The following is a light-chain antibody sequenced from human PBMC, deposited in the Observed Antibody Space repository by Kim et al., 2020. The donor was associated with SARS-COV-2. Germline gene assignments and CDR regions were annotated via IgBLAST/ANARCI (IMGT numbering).Light chain of an antibody. CDR2: LYSDGRY. CDR1: SGHSTYA. V-gene: IGLV4-69*01. Sequence: QLVMTQSPSASASLGASVKLTCILSSGHSTYAIAWYQQQPEKGPRYLMKLYSDGRYKKGDGIPDRFSGSSSGTERYLIISSLQSDDEADYYCQTWGSGSVVFAGGTQLTVL. J-gene: IGLJ2*01. CDR3: QTWGSGSVV.